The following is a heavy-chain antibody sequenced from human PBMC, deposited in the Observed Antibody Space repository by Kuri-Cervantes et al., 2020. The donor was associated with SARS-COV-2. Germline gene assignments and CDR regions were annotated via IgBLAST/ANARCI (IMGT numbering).Heavy chain of an antibody. V-gene: IGHV1-8*02. J-gene: IGHJ4*02. CDR1: GYTFTSYD. CDR2: MNPNSGNT. Sequence: ASVKVSCKAFGYTFTSYDINWVRQATGQGLEWMGWMNPNSGNTGYAQKFQGRVTMTRDTSTSTAYMELRSLRSDDTAVYYCARTVSGSYQRPFDYWGQGTLVTVSS. CDR3: ARTVSGSYQRPFDY. D-gene: IGHD1-26*01.